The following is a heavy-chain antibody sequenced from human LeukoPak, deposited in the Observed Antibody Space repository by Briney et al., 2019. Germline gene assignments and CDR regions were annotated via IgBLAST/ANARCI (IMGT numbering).Heavy chain of an antibody. CDR1: GFTFSNYW. CDR2: IKEDGSAE. V-gene: IGHV3-7*01. CDR3: ARDWVAGRPFDY. D-gene: IGHD2-15*01. Sequence: GGSLRLSCAASGFTSGFTFSNYWMSWVRQAPGKGLEWVANIKEDGSAEFYVDSVKGRFTISRDNAKNSLYLQMNSLRAEDTAVYYCARDWVAGRPFDYWGQGTLVTVSS. J-gene: IGHJ4*02.